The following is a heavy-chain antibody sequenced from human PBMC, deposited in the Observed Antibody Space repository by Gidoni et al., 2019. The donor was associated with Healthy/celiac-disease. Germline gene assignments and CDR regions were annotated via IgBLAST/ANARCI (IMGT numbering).Heavy chain of an antibody. CDR2: TYYRSKWYN. V-gene: IGHV6-1*01. J-gene: IGHJ2*01. CDR3: ARGTSIAKLWFGEEGYFDL. Sequence: QVQLQQSGPGLVKPSQTLSLTCAISGDSVSSNSAAWNWIRQSPSRGLEWLGRTYYRSKWYNDYAVSVKSRITINPDTSKNQFSLQLNSVTPEDTAVYYCARGTSIAKLWFGEEGYFDLWGRGTLVTVSS. D-gene: IGHD3-10*01. CDR1: GDSVSSNSAA.